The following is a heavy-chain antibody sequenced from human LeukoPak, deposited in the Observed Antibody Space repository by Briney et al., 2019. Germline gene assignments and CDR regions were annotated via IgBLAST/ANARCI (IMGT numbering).Heavy chain of an antibody. D-gene: IGHD2-15*01. Sequence: SETLSLTCTVSGGSISSYYWSWIRQPPGKGLECIGYNYYSGSTNYNPSLKSRVTISVDTSKNQFSLKLSSVTAADTAVYYCARAVVVVAAKYYYYYGMDVWGQGTTVTVSS. J-gene: IGHJ6*02. CDR1: GGSISSYY. CDR2: NYYSGST. V-gene: IGHV4-59*01. CDR3: ARAVVVVAAKYYYYYGMDV.